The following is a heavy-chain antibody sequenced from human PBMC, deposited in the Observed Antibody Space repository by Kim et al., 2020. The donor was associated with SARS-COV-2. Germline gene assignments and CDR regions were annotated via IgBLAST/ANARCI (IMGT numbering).Heavy chain of an antibody. D-gene: IGHD2-15*01. CDR2: IYYSGST. J-gene: IGHJ3*02. CDR1: GGSISSSSYY. CDR3: AGGYCSGGSCYSPRFAFDI. Sequence: SETLSLTCTVSGGSISSSSYYWGWIRQPPGKGLEWIGSIYYSGSTYYNPSLKSRVTISVDTSKNQFSLKLSSVTAADTAVYYCAGGYCSGGSCYSPRFAFDIWGQGTMVTVSS. V-gene: IGHV4-39*01.